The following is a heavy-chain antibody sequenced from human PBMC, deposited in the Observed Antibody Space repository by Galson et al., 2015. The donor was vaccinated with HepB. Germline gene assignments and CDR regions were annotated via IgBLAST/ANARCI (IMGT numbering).Heavy chain of an antibody. CDR2: IIPIFGTA. CDR1: GGTFSSYA. V-gene: IGHV1-69*13. CDR3: AREGRDSTRYDAFDI. Sequence: SVKVSCKASGGTFSSYAISWVRQAPGQGLEWMGGIIPIFGTANYAQKFQGRVTITADESTSTAYMELSSLRSEDTAVYYCAREGRDSTRYDAFDIWGQGTMVTVSS. J-gene: IGHJ3*02. D-gene: IGHD2-2*01.